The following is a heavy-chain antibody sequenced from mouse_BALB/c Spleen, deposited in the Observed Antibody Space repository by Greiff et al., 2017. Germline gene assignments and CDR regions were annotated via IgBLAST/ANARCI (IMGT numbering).Heavy chain of an antibody. CDR3: ARASVSMDY. CDR2: ICNKANGYTT. J-gene: IGHJ2*01. D-gene: IGHD2-10*02. V-gene: IGHV7-3*02. CDR1: GFSFTAYY. Sequence: EVKLVASGGGLVQPGGSLRLSCATSGFSFTAYYMRWVRQPPGKALEWLGFICNKANGYTTEYSASVKGRFTISRDTSQSILYLQMNTLRAEDSATEYCARASVSMDYWGQGTTVTVAA.